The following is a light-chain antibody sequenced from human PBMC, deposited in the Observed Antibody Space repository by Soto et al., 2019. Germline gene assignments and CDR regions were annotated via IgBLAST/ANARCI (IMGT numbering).Light chain of an antibody. J-gene: IGKJ4*01. V-gene: IGKV3-20*01. CDR3: QQYDSSPPALT. Sequence: EIGLTQSPGTLSLPPGERATLSCRARQSVSSSYLAWYQQKPGQALRLLIYGASSRATGIPDRFSGSGSGTDFALTISRLETEDFAVYYCQQYDSSPPALTFGGGTKVDIK. CDR1: QSVSSSY. CDR2: GAS.